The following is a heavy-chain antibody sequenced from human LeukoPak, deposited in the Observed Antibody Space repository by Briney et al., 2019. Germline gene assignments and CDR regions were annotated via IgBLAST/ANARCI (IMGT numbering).Heavy chain of an antibody. CDR3: ARGRRRLDY. Sequence: PSETLSLTCTVSGGSISPYYWSWIRQPPGKALEGIGYIYYSGSSNYNPSLKSRVTMSVDPSKNQFSLKVRSVTAADTAFYYCARGRRRLDYWGQGILVTVSS. CDR2: IYYSGSS. D-gene: IGHD1-1*01. CDR1: GGSISPYY. V-gene: IGHV4-59*01. J-gene: IGHJ4*02.